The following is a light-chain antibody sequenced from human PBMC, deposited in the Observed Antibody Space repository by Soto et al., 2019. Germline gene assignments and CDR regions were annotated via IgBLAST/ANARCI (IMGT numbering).Light chain of an antibody. CDR2: KAS. CDR1: QSISSY. Sequence: DIQMTQSPSSLSASVGDRVTITCRASQSISSYLNWYQQKPGKAPKLLIYKASSLESGVPSRFSGSGSGTEFTLTISSLQPDDFATYYCQQYNSYSITFGQGTRLE. CDR3: QQYNSYSIT. V-gene: IGKV1-5*03. J-gene: IGKJ5*01.